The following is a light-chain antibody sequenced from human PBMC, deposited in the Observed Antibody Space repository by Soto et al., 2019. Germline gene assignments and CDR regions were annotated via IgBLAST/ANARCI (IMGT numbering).Light chain of an antibody. CDR2: EVT. J-gene: IGLJ1*01. CDR3: GSYSGVNNLV. Sequence: QSVLSQPPSASGAPGQSVTISCPGTSSDVGAYNYVSWYQQHPGKAPKLMIYEVTKRPSGVPDRFSGSKSGNTASLTVSGLQAEDEADYYSGSYSGVNNLVFGTGSKVTVL. CDR1: SSDVGAYNY. V-gene: IGLV2-8*01.